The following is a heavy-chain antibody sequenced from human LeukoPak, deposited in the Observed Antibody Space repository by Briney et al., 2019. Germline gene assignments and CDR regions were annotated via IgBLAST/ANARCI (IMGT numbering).Heavy chain of an antibody. V-gene: IGHV3-7*01. D-gene: IGHD2-15*01. Sequence: GGSLRLSCAASGFTFSSYWMSWVRQAPGKGLEWVANIKQDGSETYYVDSVKGRFTISRDNAKNSLYLQMNSLRAEDTALYYCARECHCSGGSCYDNWFDPWGQGTLVTVSS. CDR2: IKQDGSET. J-gene: IGHJ5*02. CDR3: ARECHCSGGSCYDNWFDP. CDR1: GFTFSSYW.